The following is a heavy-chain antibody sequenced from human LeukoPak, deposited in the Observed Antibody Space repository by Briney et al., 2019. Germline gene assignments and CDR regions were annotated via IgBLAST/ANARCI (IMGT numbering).Heavy chain of an antibody. D-gene: IGHD6-13*01. V-gene: IGHV5-10-1*01. CDR3: VRSPGIAAAGYYFDY. CDR2: IDPSDSYT. J-gene: IGHJ4*02. CDR1: GYSFTSYW. Sequence: GESLKISCKGSGYSFTSYWISWVRQMPGKGLEWMGRIDPSDSYTNYSPSFQGHVTISADKSISTAYLQWSSLKASDTAMYYCVRSPGIAAAGYYFDYWGQGTLVTVSS.